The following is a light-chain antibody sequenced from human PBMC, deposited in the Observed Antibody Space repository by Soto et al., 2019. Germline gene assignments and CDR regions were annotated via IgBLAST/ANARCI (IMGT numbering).Light chain of an antibody. V-gene: IGKV1-39*01. Sequence: IQMTQSPSSLSASVGDRVSITCRASQSISMYLNWYQQKPGKAPKLLIYAASTLQSGVPSRFSGSGSGTGFTLTISSLQPEDSATYYCQQSYSTLYTFGRGTKLEIK. CDR2: AAS. CDR3: QQSYSTLYT. J-gene: IGKJ2*01. CDR1: QSISMY.